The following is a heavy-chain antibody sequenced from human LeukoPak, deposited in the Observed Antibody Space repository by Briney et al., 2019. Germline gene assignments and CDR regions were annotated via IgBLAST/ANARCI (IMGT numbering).Heavy chain of an antibody. CDR3: ARGHSDSWSVFDS. J-gene: IGHJ4*02. Sequence: SETLSLTCTVSGGSISSYHWSWVRQPAGKGLEWLVRMQTSGRIDYNLSLKSRLTMSVDRSKNQLSLKLSSVIAADTAVYYCARGHSDSWSVFDSWGQGTLVTISS. V-gene: IGHV4-4*07. CDR1: GGSISSYH. CDR2: MQTSGRI. D-gene: IGHD6-13*01.